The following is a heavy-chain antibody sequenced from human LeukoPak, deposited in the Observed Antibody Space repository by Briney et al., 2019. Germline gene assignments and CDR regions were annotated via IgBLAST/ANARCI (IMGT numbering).Heavy chain of an antibody. CDR2: IRYNENHK. CDR3: ATYRQVLLPFES. V-gene: IGHV3-30*02. Sequence: GGSLRLSCAASGFTFSSYNMHWVRQGPGKGLEWVAFIRYNENHKYYADSVKGRFTISRDNSKSTLSLQMNSLRAEDTAIYYCATYRQVLLPFESWGQGTLVTVSS. J-gene: IGHJ4*02. CDR1: GFTFSSYN. D-gene: IGHD2-8*02.